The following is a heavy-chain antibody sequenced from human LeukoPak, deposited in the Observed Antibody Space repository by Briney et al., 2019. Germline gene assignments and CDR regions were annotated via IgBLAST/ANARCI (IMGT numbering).Heavy chain of an antibody. D-gene: IGHD2-8*01. CDR3: ASEMGCVYFDD. J-gene: IGHJ4*02. V-gene: IGHV3-33*01. CDR2: VSYDGSNK. CDR1: GFRFSSYV. Sequence: GRSLRLSCTASGFRFSSYVIHWVRQTPGKGLEWVALVSYDGSNKDYADSVKGRFTISRDNSKNTVYLQINSLRAEDTAVYYCASEMGCVYFDDWGQGTLVTVSS.